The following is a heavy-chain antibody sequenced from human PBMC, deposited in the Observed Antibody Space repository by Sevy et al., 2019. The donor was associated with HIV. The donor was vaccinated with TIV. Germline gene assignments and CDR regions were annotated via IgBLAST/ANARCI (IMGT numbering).Heavy chain of an antibody. J-gene: IGHJ3*01. CDR2: INLDGSET. V-gene: IGHV3-7*01. Sequence: GGSLRLSCAASGFIFSSYWMSWVRQAPGKGLEWLATINLDGSETFYVDSVKGRFTISRHNLRKSVYLQMNSLRAEDTAVYYCARHTVTTIRGAFDFWGQGTMVTVSS. CDR1: GFIFSSYW. CDR3: ARHTVTTIRGAFDF. D-gene: IGHD4-17*01.